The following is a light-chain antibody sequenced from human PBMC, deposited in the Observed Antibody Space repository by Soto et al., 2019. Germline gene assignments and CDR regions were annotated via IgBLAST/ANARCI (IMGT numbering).Light chain of an antibody. CDR2: ATS. CDR3: QQTNSFPLT. J-gene: IGKJ3*01. V-gene: IGKV1-12*01. CDR1: QGISNW. Sequence: DIQMTQSPSSLSAPVGDRVTITWRASQGISNWLAWYQQKAGKAPKLLIYATSSLHSGVPSRFSGSGSGTDFTLTISSLQPEDFATYYCQQTNSFPLTFGPGTKVDIK.